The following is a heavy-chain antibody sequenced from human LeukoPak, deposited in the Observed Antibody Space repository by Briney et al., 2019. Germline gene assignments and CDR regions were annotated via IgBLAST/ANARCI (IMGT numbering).Heavy chain of an antibody. D-gene: IGHD3-3*01. J-gene: IGHJ4*02. V-gene: IGHV3-23*01. CDR1: GFTFSSYA. CDR3: ARDFRFLDDY. CDR2: FSGSGGST. Sequence: GGSLRLSCAASGFTFSSYAMSWVRQAPGKGLECISGFSGSGGSTYYADSVKGRFTISRDNSKNSLYLQMNSLRAEDTAVYYCARDFRFLDDYWGQGTLVTVSS.